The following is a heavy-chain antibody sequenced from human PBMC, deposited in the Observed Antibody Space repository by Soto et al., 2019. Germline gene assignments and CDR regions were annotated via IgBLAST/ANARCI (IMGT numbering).Heavy chain of an antibody. CDR3: ARGTKYYYDSSGYYHLDY. V-gene: IGHV4-31*03. CDR1: GGSISSGGYY. D-gene: IGHD3-22*01. Sequence: PSETLSLTCTVSGGSISSGGYYWSWIRQHPGKGLERIGYIYYSGSTYYNPSLKSRVTISVDTSKNHFSLKLSSVTAADTAVYYCARGTKYYYDSSGYYHLDYWGQGTLVTVSS. J-gene: IGHJ4*02. CDR2: IYYSGST.